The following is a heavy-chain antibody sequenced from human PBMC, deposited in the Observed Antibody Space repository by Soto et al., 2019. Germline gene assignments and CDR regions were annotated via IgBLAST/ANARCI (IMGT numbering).Heavy chain of an antibody. CDR2: IYHSGST. CDR1: GGSISSSNW. J-gene: IGHJ6*02. Sequence: QVQLQESGPGLVKPSGTLSLTCAVSGGSISSSNWWSWVRQPPGKGLEWIGEIYHSGSTNYNPSLKNRVTISVDKSKNQFSLKLSSVTAADTAVYYCARDVVPVAQYGMDVWGQGTTVTVSS. CDR3: ARDVVPVAQYGMDV. D-gene: IGHD2-21*01. V-gene: IGHV4-4*02.